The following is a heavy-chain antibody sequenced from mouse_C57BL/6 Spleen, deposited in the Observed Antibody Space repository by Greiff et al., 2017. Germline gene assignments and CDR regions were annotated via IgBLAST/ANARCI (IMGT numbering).Heavy chain of an antibody. D-gene: IGHD1-1*01. CDR3: AIGPPTVVAKDYAMDY. V-gene: IGHV2-5*01. CDR1: GFSLTSSG. Sequence: VKLQESGPGLVQPSQSLSITCTVSGFSLTSSGVHWVRQSPGKGLEWLGVIWRGGSTDYNAAFMSRLSITKDNSKSHVFFKMNSLQADDTAIYYCAIGPPTVVAKDYAMDYWGQGTSVTVSS. CDR2: IWRGGST. J-gene: IGHJ4*01.